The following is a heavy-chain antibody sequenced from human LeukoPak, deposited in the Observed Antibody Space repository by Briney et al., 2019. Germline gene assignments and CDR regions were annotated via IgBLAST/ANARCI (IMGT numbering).Heavy chain of an antibody. CDR1: GYTFTSYG. Sequence: ASVKVSCKASGYTFTSYGISWVRQAPGQGLEWMGWISAYNGNTNYAQKLQGRVTMTTDTSTSTAYMELRSLRSDDTAVYYCAREGPMVRVKGRAFDIWGQGTMVTVSS. CDR2: ISAYNGNT. V-gene: IGHV1-18*01. CDR3: AREGPMVRVKGRAFDI. J-gene: IGHJ3*02. D-gene: IGHD3-10*01.